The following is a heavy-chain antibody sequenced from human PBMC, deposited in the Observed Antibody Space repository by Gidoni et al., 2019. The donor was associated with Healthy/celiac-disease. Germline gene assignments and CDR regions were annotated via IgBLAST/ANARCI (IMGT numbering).Heavy chain of an antibody. V-gene: IGHV3-23*04. CDR2: ISGSGGST. CDR3: AKGAHYYDSSGYYFEDYYGMDV. J-gene: IGHJ6*02. Sequence: EVQLVESGGGLVQPGGSLRLSCAASGFTFSSYAMSWVRQAPGKGLEWVSAISGSGGSTYYADSVKGRFTISRDNSKNTLYLQMNSLRAEDTAVYYCAKGAHYYDSSGYYFEDYYGMDVWGQGTTVTVSS. D-gene: IGHD3-22*01. CDR1: GFTFSSYA.